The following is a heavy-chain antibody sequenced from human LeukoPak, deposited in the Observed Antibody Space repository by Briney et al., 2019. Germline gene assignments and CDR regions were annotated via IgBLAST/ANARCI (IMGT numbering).Heavy chain of an antibody. D-gene: IGHD4-11*01. CDR3: AREDKDSNYEDY. CDR1: GYTFTNYG. V-gene: IGHV1-18*01. CDR2: ISAYNGNT. Sequence: ASVKVSCKASGYTFTNYGINWVRQAPGQGPEWMGWISAYNGNTKYAQKLQGRATMTTDTSTSTAYMEVRGLRSDDTAVYYCAREDKDSNYEDYWGQGTLVTVSS. J-gene: IGHJ4*02.